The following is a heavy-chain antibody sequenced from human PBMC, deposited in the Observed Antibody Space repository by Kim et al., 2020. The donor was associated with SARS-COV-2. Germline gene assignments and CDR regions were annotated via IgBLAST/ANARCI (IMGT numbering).Heavy chain of an antibody. Sequence: ASVKVSCKASGYTFTSYDINWVRQATGQGLEWMGWMNPNSGNTGYAQKFQGRVTMTRNTSISTAYMELSSLRSEDTAVYYCVRDRGSDLWFGELLGKTNAFDIWGQGTMVTVSS. CDR1: GYTFTSYD. V-gene: IGHV1-8*01. D-gene: IGHD3-10*01. CDR3: VRDRGSDLWFGELLGKTNAFDI. CDR2: MNPNSGNT. J-gene: IGHJ3*02.